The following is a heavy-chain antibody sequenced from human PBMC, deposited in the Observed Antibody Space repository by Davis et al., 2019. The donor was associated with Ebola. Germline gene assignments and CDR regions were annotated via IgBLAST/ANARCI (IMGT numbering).Heavy chain of an antibody. CDR1: GFTFTSYG. J-gene: IGHJ6*03. Sequence: GESLKISCAASGFTFTSYGMHWVRQAPGKGLDWVAVVSYDGNIQYYADSVRGRFTISRGNSKNTLFLQMNSLRAEDTAVYYCARGGRWYDIMTEASVMDVWGKGTTVTVSS. D-gene: IGHD3-9*01. V-gene: IGHV3-30*03. CDR2: VSYDGNIQ. CDR3: ARGGRWYDIMTEASVMDV.